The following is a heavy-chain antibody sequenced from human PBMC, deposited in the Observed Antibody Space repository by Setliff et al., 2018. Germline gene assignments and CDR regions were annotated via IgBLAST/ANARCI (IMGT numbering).Heavy chain of an antibody. Sequence: ASVKVSCKASGYTFSSYSMHWVRQAPGQRLEWMGWINAANENTQYSKKFQGRLTITRDTSANTAYMELSSLRSEDTALYYCARYNWNTNWFAPWGQGTLVTVSS. D-gene: IGHD1-20*01. CDR1: GYTFSSYS. CDR3: ARYNWNTNWFAP. V-gene: IGHV1-3*01. J-gene: IGHJ5*02. CDR2: INAANENT.